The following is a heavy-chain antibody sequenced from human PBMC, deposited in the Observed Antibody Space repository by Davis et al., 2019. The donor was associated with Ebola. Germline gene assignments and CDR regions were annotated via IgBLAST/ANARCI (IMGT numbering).Heavy chain of an antibody. V-gene: IGHV3-30-3*01. CDR1: GFTFSSYA. CDR2: ISYDGSNK. Sequence: GESLKISCAASGFTFSSYAMHWVRQAPGKGLEWVAVISYDGSNKYYADSVKGRFTISRDNSKNTLYLQMNSLRAEDTAVYYCARDSVVPSYTPFDPWGQGTLVTVSS. D-gene: IGHD2-2*01. CDR3: ARDSVVPSYTPFDP. J-gene: IGHJ5*02.